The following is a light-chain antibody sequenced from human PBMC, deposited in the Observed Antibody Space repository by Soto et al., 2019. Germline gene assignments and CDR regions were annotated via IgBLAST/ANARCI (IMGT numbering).Light chain of an antibody. Sequence: EFDLIVAPRTLSPYPPITATLSCRASQTVRNNYLAWYQQKPGQAPRLLIYDASSRATGIPDRFSGGGSGTDFSLSISRLEPEDVAVYYCQKYGTFGPGAKVDVK. J-gene: IGKJ3*01. CDR3: QKYGT. V-gene: IGKV3-20*01. CDR2: DAS. CDR1: QTVRNNY.